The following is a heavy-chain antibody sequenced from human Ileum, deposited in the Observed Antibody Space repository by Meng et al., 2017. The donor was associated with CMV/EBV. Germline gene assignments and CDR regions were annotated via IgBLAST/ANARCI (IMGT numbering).Heavy chain of an antibody. CDR2: IRGSDIVGTV. D-gene: IGHD1-26*01. V-gene: IGHV3-15*01. J-gene: IGHJ4*02. CDR3: TKGGPLGSYFDY. CDR1: GFTFRRAW. Sequence: GESLKISCAASGFTFRRAWMSWVRQAPGKGLVWVGRIRGSDIVGTVNYAAPVEGRFTISRDDSKDTLFLQMASLKTEDTAVYYCTKGGPLGSYFDYWGQGALVTVSS.